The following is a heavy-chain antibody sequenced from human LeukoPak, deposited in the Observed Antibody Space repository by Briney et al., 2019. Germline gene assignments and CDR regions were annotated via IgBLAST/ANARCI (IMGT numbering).Heavy chain of an antibody. V-gene: IGHV3-30*18. CDR3: AKGRSYCSSPSCLGRRSPEPFDY. CDR1: GFTFSSYG. D-gene: IGHD2-2*01. CDR2: ISYDGSNK. Sequence: GGSLRLSCAASGFTFSSYGMHWVRQAPGKGLEWVAVISYDGSNKYYADSVKGRFTISRDNSKNTLYLQMNSLRAEDTAVYYCAKGRSYCSSPSCLGRRSPEPFDYWGQGTLVTVSS. J-gene: IGHJ4*02.